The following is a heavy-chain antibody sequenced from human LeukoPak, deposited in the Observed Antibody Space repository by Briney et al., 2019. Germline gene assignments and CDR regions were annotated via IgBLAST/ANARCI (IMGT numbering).Heavy chain of an antibody. CDR1: GFTFSSYW. CDR2: INSDGSST. J-gene: IGHJ6*02. V-gene: IGHV3-74*01. CDR3: ASSVGYSGYDYRDYNYYYGMDV. Sequence: GGSLRLSGAASGFTFSSYWMHWVRQAPGKGLVWVSRINSDGSSTSYADSVKGRFTISRDNAKNTLYLQMNSLRAEDTAVYYCASSVGYSGYDYRDYNYYYGMDVWGQGTTVTVSS. D-gene: IGHD5-12*01.